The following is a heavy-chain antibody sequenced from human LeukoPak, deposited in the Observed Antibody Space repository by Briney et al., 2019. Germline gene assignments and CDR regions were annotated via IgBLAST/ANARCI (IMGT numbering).Heavy chain of an antibody. D-gene: IGHD6-19*01. Sequence: RASVKVSCRASGYTFTSYGISWVRQAPGQGLEWMGWISAYNGNTNYAQKLQGRVTMTTDTSTSTAYMELRSLRSDDTAVYYCARDQAWDSSGWYEDYWGQGTLVTVSS. CDR3: ARDQAWDSSGWYEDY. V-gene: IGHV1-18*01. J-gene: IGHJ4*02. CDR1: GYTFTSYG. CDR2: ISAYNGNT.